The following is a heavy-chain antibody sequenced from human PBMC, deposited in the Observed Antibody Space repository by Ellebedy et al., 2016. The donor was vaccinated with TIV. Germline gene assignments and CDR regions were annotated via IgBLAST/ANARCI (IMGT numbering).Heavy chain of an antibody. CDR1: GFTFSSYA. CDR2: ISGSGGST. D-gene: IGHD3-22*01. J-gene: IGHJ4*02. V-gene: IGHV3-23*01. Sequence: GGSLRLXXAASGFTFSSYAMSWVRQAPGKGLEWVSAISGSGGSTYYADSVKGRFTISRDNSKNTLYLQMNSLRAEDTAVYYCANTYYYDSSPPNFDYWGQGTLVTVSS. CDR3: ANTYYYDSSPPNFDY.